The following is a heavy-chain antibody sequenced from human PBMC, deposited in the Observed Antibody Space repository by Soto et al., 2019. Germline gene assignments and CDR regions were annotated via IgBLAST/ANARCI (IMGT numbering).Heavy chain of an antibody. CDR2: ISYDGSNK. V-gene: IGHV3-30*18. Sequence: QVQLVESGGGVVQPGRSLRLSCAASGFTFSSYGMHWVRQAPGKGLEWVAVISYDGSNKYYADSVKGRFTISRDNSKNTLYLQMNSLRAEDTAVYYCAKDRALVKWGQGTLVTVSS. CDR1: GFTFSSYG. CDR3: AKDRALVK. J-gene: IGHJ4*02.